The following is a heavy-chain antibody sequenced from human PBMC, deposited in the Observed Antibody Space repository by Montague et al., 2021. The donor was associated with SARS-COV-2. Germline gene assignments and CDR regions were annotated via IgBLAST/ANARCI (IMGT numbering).Heavy chain of an antibody. CDR2: ISYDGSNK. CDR3: ARDRTPSSLGTLDV. Sequence: SLRLSCAASGFTFSDHSMHWVRQAPGKGLEWITFISYDGSNKYFADSVKGRFTISRDISKNTLYLQMSNLRGDDTAVYYCARDRTPSSLGTLDVWGQGTPVTVSS. V-gene: IGHV3-30-3*01. CDR1: GFTFSDHS. J-gene: IGHJ6*02. D-gene: IGHD6-13*01.